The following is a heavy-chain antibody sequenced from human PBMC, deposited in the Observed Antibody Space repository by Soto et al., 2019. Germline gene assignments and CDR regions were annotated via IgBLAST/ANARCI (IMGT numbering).Heavy chain of an antibody. CDR3: ATRTDYYYGSGSLGGMDV. Sequence: QVQLQESGPGLVKPSQTLSLTCTVSGGSISSGSYYWSWIRQLPGKGLEWIGYIYYSGSTYYNPSLKIRVTIPVDTPKNQFSLKLNSVTAADTAVYYCATRTDYYYGSGSLGGMDVWGQGTTVTVSS. CDR1: GGSISSGSYY. D-gene: IGHD3-10*01. J-gene: IGHJ6*02. V-gene: IGHV4-31*03. CDR2: IYYSGST.